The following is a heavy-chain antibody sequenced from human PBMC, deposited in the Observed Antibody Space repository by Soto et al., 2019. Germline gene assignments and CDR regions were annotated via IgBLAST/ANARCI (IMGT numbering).Heavy chain of an antibody. D-gene: IGHD6-13*01. CDR1: GYTFTSYD. CDR3: ARGSKGSSWYAYWFDP. Sequence: QVQLVQSGAEVKKPGASVKVSCKASGYTFTSYDINWVRQATGQGLEWMGWMNPNSGNTGYAQKFQGRVTMTRNTSRSTAYMELSSLRSEDTAVYYCARGSKGSSWYAYWFDPWGHGTLYTVSS. CDR2: MNPNSGNT. V-gene: IGHV1-8*01. J-gene: IGHJ5*02.